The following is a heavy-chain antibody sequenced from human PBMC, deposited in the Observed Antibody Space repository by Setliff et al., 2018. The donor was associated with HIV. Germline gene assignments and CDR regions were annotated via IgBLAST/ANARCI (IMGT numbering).Heavy chain of an antibody. D-gene: IGHD7-27*01. V-gene: IGHV4-4*07. CDR3: AREIWGQGAHVPYGRDV. J-gene: IGHJ6*02. Sequence: SETLSLTCTVSGGSISSYYWIWIRQPAGKGLEWIGRFYTSGSTNYNPSLKSRVTMSVDTSKNQFSLKVRYVTAADTAIYYCAREIWGQGAHVPYGRDVWGQGTTVTVSS. CDR1: GGSISSYY. CDR2: FYTSGST.